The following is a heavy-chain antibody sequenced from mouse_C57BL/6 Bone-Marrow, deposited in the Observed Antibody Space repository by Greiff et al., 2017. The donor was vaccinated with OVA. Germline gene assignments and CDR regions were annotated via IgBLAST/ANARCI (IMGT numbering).Heavy chain of an antibody. CDR3: ARERVYSNYGYFDV. CDR2: ISDGGSYT. J-gene: IGHJ1*03. Sequence: DVKLVESGGGLVKPGGSLKLSCAASGFTFSSYAMSWVRQTPEKRLEWVATISDGGSYTYYPDNVKGRFTISRDNAKNNLYLQMSHLKSEDTAMYYCARERVYSNYGYFDVWGTGTTVTVSS. D-gene: IGHD2-5*01. V-gene: IGHV5-4*03. CDR1: GFTFSSYA.